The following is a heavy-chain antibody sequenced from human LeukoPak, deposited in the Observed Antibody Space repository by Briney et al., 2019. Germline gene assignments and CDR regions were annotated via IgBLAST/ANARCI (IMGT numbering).Heavy chain of an antibody. V-gene: IGHV4-34*01. D-gene: IGHD3-22*01. CDR2: INHSGST. Sequence: RTSETLSLTCAVYGGSFSGYYWSWIRQPPGKGLEWIGEINHSGSTNYNPSLKSRVTISVDTSKNQFSLKLSSVTAADTAVYYCAREMGDSSGYYSWFDPWGQGTLVTVSS. CDR3: AREMGDSSGYYSWFDP. CDR1: GGSFSGYY. J-gene: IGHJ5*02.